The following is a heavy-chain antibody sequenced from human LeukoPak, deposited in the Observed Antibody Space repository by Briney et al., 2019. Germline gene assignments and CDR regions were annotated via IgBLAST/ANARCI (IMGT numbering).Heavy chain of an antibody. D-gene: IGHD6-19*01. Sequence: GGSLRLSCAASGFTFSGYGVHWVRQAPGKGLEWVAFIRYDESHKYYIDSVKGRFTISRDNSKNTLYLQMNSLRAEDTAVYYCCGIAVAGIYWGQGTLVTVSS. V-gene: IGHV3-30*02. CDR3: CGIAVAGIY. CDR2: IRYDESHK. CDR1: GFTFSGYG. J-gene: IGHJ4*02.